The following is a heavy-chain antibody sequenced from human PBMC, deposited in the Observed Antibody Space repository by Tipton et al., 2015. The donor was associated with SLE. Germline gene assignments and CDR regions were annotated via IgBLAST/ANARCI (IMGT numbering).Heavy chain of an antibody. CDR1: GGSISSYY. D-gene: IGHD6-6*01. Sequence: LSLTCTVSGGSISSYYWSWIRQPPGKGLEWIGYIYYSGSTNYNPSLKSRVTIAVDTSKIQFSQKLSSVTAADTAVYYCARASPYSSSLNDAFDISGQGTMVTVSS. CDR2: IYYSGST. V-gene: IGHV4-59*01. J-gene: IGHJ3*02. CDR3: ARASPYSSSLNDAFDI.